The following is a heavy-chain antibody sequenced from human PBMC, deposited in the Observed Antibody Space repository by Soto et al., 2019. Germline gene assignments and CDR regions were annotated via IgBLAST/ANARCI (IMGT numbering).Heavy chain of an antibody. D-gene: IGHD2-15*01. CDR2: IIPIFGTA. CDR1: GGTFSSYA. J-gene: IGHJ6*02. CDR3: ARVSTPTYCSGGSCSLDYYYDGIDV. Sequence: QVQLVQSGAEVKKPGSSVKVSCKASGGTFSSYAISWVRQAPGQGLEWMGGIIPIFGTANYAQKFQGRVTITADESTSTACTELSSLRSEDTAVYYCARVSTPTYCSGGSCSLDYYYDGIDVWGQGTTVTVSS. V-gene: IGHV1-69*01.